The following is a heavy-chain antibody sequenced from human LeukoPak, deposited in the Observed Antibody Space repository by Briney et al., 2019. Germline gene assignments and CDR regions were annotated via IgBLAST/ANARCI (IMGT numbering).Heavy chain of an antibody. CDR3: ARDRDYGGNSCFDY. CDR1: GYTFTSYG. Sequence: ASVKVSCKASGYTFTSYGISWVRQAPGQGLKWMGWISAYNGNTNYAQKLQGRVTMTTDTSTSTAYMELRSLRSDDTAVYYCARDRDYGGNSCFDYWGQGTLVTVSS. D-gene: IGHD4-23*01. CDR2: ISAYNGNT. J-gene: IGHJ4*02. V-gene: IGHV1-18*01.